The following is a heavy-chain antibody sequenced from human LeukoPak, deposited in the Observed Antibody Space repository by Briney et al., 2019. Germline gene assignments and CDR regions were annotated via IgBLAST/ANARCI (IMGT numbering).Heavy chain of an antibody. Sequence: GGSLRLSCAASGFTFSSYWMSWVRQAPGKGLEWVANIKQDGSEKYYVDSVKGRFTISRDNAKNSLYLQMNSLRAEDTAVYYCATGITGTKRVGYFDYWGQGTLVTFSS. CDR2: IKQDGSEK. CDR3: ATGITGTKRVGYFDY. D-gene: IGHD1-20*01. CDR1: GFTFSSYW. V-gene: IGHV3-7*01. J-gene: IGHJ4*02.